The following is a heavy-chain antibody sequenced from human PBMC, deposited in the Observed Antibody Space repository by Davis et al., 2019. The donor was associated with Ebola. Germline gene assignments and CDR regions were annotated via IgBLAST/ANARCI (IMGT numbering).Heavy chain of an antibody. CDR2: ISGSGGST. J-gene: IGHJ4*02. V-gene: IGHV3-23*01. CDR1: GFTFSSYA. Sequence: PGGSLRLSCAASGFTFSSYAMSWVRQAPGKGLEWVSAISGSGGSTYYADSVKGRFTISRDNSKNSLYLQMNSLRAEDTAVYYCARDIPRGAVAGIHFDYWGQGTLVTVSS. D-gene: IGHD6-19*01. CDR3: ARDIPRGAVAGIHFDY.